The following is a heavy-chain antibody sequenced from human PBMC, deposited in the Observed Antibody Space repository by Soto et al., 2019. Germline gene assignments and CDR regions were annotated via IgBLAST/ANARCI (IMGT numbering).Heavy chain of an antibody. D-gene: IGHD3-22*01. J-gene: IGHJ6*02. CDR3: AREGVHDTFIVYYYPHHCMVF. Sequence: AQSGCSVRTAWMSWVRRAPGKRLEWVANIKPDGSDKYYVDSVKGRFSISRDNAKDSLYLQVNSLSAEDTAVYYCAREGVHDTFIVYYYPHHCMVFWCPATTVTV. CDR1: GCSVRTAW. CDR2: IKPDGSDK. V-gene: IGHV3-7*01.